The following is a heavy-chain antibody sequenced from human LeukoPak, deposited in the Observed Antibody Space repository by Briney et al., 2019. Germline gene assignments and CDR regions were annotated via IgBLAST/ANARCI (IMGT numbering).Heavy chain of an antibody. CDR1: GGSISSSSYY. Sequence: SETLSLTCTVSGGSISSSSYYWGWIRQPPGKGLEWIGSIYYSGSTYYNPSLKSRVTISVDTSKNQFSLKLSSVTAADTAVYYCARLRTTIFGVVIGDYFDYWGQGTLVTVSS. D-gene: IGHD3-3*01. CDR2: IYYSGST. J-gene: IGHJ4*02. V-gene: IGHV4-39*01. CDR3: ARLRTTIFGVVIGDYFDY.